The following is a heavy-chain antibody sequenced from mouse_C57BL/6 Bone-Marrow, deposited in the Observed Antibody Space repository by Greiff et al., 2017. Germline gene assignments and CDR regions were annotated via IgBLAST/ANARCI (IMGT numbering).Heavy chain of an antibody. V-gene: IGHV14-4*01. CDR2: IDPENGDT. Sequence: EVQLQQSGAELVRPGASVKLSCTASGFNIKDDYMHWVKQRPEQGLEWIGWIDPENGDTEYASKFQGKATITADTSSNTAYLQLSSLTSEDTAVYFCNSPPITAVVATGGMGDWGQGTSVTVSS. J-gene: IGHJ4*01. CDR3: NSPPITAVVATGGMGD. D-gene: IGHD1-1*01. CDR1: GFNIKDDY.